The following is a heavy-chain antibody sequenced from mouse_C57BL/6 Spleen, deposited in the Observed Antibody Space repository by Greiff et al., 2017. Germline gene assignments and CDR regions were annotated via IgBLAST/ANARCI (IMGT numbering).Heavy chain of an antibody. V-gene: IGHV1-82*01. CDR1: GYTFTSSW. CDR3: ARHDQDYAMDY. Sequence: VQLQQSGPELVKPGASVKISCKASGYTFTSSWMHWVKQRPGKGLEWIGRIYPADGYTNYNGKFKGKATLTADKSSSTAYMQLSSQTSEHSSVYFAARHDQDYAMDYWGQGTSVTVAS. D-gene: IGHD2-12*01. CDR2: IYPADGYT. J-gene: IGHJ4*01.